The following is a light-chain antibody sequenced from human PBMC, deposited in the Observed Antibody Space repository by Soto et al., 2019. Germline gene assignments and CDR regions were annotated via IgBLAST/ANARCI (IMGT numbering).Light chain of an antibody. CDR3: QQYFSYPLT. Sequence: DIVMTQSPDSLAVSLGERATINCKSSQSVLYSSNNKNYLAWYQQKPGQPPKLLIYWASIRGSGVPDRLSGSGSGTDFTLTISSLQTEDVAVYYCQQYFSYPLTFGGGTKVDIK. CDR2: WAS. J-gene: IGKJ4*01. V-gene: IGKV4-1*01. CDR1: QSVLYSSNNKNY.